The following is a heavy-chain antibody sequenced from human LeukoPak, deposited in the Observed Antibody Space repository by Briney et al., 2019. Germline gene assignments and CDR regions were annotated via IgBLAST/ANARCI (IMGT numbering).Heavy chain of an antibody. Sequence: PGGSLRLXCAASGFTFSSYSMNWVRPAPGKGLEWVSSISSSSSYIYYADSVKGRFTISRDNAKNSLYLQMNSLRAEDTAVYYCARDTRTGYSSSWYGGGFDYWGQGTLVTVSS. V-gene: IGHV3-21*01. CDR3: ARDTRTGYSSSWYGGGFDY. J-gene: IGHJ4*02. D-gene: IGHD6-13*01. CDR1: GFTFSSYS. CDR2: ISSSSSYI.